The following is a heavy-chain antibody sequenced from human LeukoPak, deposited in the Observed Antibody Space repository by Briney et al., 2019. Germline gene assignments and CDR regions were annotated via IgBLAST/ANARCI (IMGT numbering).Heavy chain of an antibody. J-gene: IGHJ4*02. Sequence: AGPLRLFSAASGITCSSNSMKCRRQPPGKRLEWVSSISSSSSYIYYADSVKGRFTISRDNAKNSLYLQMNSLRAEDTAVYYCARMATTTAYYFDYWGQGTLVTVSS. CDR3: ARMATTTAYYFDY. V-gene: IGHV3-21*01. D-gene: IGHD5-24*01. CDR1: GITCSSNS. CDR2: ISSSSSYI.